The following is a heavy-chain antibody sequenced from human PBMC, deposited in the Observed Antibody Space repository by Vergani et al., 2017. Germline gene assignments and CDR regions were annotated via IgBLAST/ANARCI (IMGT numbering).Heavy chain of an antibody. J-gene: IGHJ4*02. Sequence: QVQLVQSGAEVGKPGASVKISCKASGYTFTAYYIHWVRQAPEQGLEWVGVISPDGFSTFYAQKFQGRVTITRDTSTSTVYVDVTSLRSDDTAVYYSAREPPLTAFFAYWGQGALVAVSS. V-gene: IGHV1-46*03. CDR1: GYTFTAYY. D-gene: IGHD2-21*02. CDR2: ISPDGFST. CDR3: AREPPLTAFFAY.